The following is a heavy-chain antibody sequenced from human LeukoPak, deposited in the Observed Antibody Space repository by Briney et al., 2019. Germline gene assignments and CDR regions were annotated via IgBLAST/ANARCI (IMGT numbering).Heavy chain of an antibody. CDR1: GGSFSGYY. Sequence: SETLSLTCAVYGGSFSGYYWSWIRQPPGKGLEWIGEINHSGSTNYNPSLKSRVTISVDTSKNQFSLKLSSVTAADTAVYYCAYCSSTSCYLGDAFDIWGQGTMVTVSS. CDR3: AYCSSTSCYLGDAFDI. V-gene: IGHV4-34*01. CDR2: INHSGST. J-gene: IGHJ3*02. D-gene: IGHD2-2*01.